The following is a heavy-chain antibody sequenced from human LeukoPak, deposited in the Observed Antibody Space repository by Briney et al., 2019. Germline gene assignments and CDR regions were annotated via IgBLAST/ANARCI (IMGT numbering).Heavy chain of an antibody. CDR2: IYDSGST. J-gene: IGHJ3*02. D-gene: IGHD3-22*01. CDR3: ARPLIGGGWHAFEI. CDR1: GGSSSGYY. Sequence: PSETLSLTCTVSGGSSSGYYWSCIRQPPGKGLEWSGYIYDSGSTSYNPSLKSRVTISEDTSKNQFSLRLSSVTAADTAVYYCARPLIGGGWHAFEIWGHGTMVTVSS. V-gene: IGHV4-59*08.